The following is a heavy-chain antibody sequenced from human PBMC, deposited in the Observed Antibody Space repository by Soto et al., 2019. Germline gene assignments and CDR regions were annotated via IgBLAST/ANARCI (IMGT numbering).Heavy chain of an antibody. V-gene: IGHV1-3*05. CDR2: INAGNGNT. D-gene: IGHD4-17*01. Sequence: QVQLVQSGAEEKKPGASVKVSCKASGYTFTSYAMHWVRQAPGQRLEWMGWINAGNGNTKYSQKFQGRVTITRDTSASKAYMELSSLRSEDTAVYYCARGGDDYGDYDLLPSTDFDYWGQGTLVTVSS. J-gene: IGHJ4*02. CDR1: GYTFTSYA. CDR3: ARGGDDYGDYDLLPSTDFDY.